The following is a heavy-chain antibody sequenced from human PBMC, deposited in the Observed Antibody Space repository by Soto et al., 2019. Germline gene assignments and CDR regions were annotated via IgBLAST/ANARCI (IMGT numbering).Heavy chain of an antibody. Sequence: QVQLVQSGAEVRKPGASVKVSCKASGSTFTGYYMHWVRQAPGQGLEWMGWINPNSGATNYAQRFQGRVTMTRDTSISTAYMGLRRLRSDDTAVYYCARIMSGSGPFDYWGQGTLVSVSS. CDR1: GSTFTGYY. V-gene: IGHV1-2*02. CDR2: INPNSGAT. CDR3: ARIMSGSGPFDY. J-gene: IGHJ4*02. D-gene: IGHD1-26*01.